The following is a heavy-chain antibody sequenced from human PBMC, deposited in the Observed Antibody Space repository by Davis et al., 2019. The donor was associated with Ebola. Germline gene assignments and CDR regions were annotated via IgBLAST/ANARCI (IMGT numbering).Heavy chain of an antibody. CDR2: TRNKANSYTT. CDR1: GFTFSDHY. V-gene: IGHV3-72*01. D-gene: IGHD2-15*01. CDR3: AAADIVVVVDGTSYPHAFDT. J-gene: IGHJ3*02. Sequence: GESLKISCAASGFTFSDHYMDWVRQAPGKGLEWVGRTRNKANSYTTEYAASVKGRFTISRDDSKNSLYLQMNSLRAEDTAVYYCAAADIVVVVDGTSYPHAFDTWGQGTVVTVSS.